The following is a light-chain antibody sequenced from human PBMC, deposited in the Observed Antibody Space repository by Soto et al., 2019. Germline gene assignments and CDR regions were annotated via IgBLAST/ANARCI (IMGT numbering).Light chain of an antibody. CDR2: EIN. CDR3: SSFAGSNNFPDV. V-gene: IGLV2-8*01. J-gene: IGLJ1*01. Sequence: QSALTQPPSASGSPGQSVTISCTGTSSDVGAYDYVSWYQQHPGKAPKLMIYEINKRPSGVPDRFSGSKSANTASLTVSGLQAEDEADYYCSSFAGSNNFPDVFGTGTKVTVL. CDR1: SSDVGAYDY.